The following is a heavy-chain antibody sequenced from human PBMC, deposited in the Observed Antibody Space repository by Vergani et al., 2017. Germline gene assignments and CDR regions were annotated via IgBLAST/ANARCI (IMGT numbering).Heavy chain of an antibody. V-gene: IGHV3-21*01. D-gene: IGHD5-12*01. Sequence: VQLVESGGGLVKPGGSLRLSCAASGFTFSSYSMNWVRQAPGKGLEWVSSISSSSSYIYYADSVKGRFTISRDNAKNSLYLQMNSLRAEDTAVYYCARDQGPIVATIGEEGEGWGQGTLVTVSS. CDR2: ISSSSSYI. CDR3: ARDQGPIVATIGEEGEG. CDR1: GFTFSSYS. J-gene: IGHJ4*02.